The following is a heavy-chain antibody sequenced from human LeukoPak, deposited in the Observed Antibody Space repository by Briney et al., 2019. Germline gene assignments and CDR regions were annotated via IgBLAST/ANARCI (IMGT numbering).Heavy chain of an antibody. CDR3: VYDSSGSNAFDI. D-gene: IGHD3-22*01. J-gene: IGHJ3*02. V-gene: IGHV1-2*02. CDR2: INPNSGGT. Sequence: GASVKVSCKASGYTFTGYYMHWVRQAPGQGLEWMGWINPNSGGTNYAQKFQGRVTMTRDTSISTAYMELSSLRSDDTAVYYCVYDSSGSNAFDIWGQGTMVTVSS. CDR1: GYTFTGYY.